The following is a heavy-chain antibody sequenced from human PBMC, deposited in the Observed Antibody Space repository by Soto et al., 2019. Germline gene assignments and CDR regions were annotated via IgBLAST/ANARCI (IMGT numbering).Heavy chain of an antibody. V-gene: IGHV3-23*01. CDR3: AKDTERRIVVSGAGAFDS. J-gene: IGHJ3*02. CDR2: ISGSGGTT. D-gene: IGHD6-19*01. CDR1: GITFSSYA. Sequence: EVQLLESGGGLVQPGGSLRLSCGASGITFSSYAMSWVRQAQGKGLEWVSAISGSGGTTWYADYVKGRFTISRDNSKNTLYRQMNSLRAEDTAVYYCAKDTERRIVVSGAGAFDSWGQGTMVPVSS.